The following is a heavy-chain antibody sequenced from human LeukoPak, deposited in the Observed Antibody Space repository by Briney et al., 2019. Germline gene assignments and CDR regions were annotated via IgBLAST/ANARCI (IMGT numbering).Heavy chain of an antibody. J-gene: IGHJ4*02. CDR3: ATGYSSGWYLSY. CDR1: GYTLTELS. D-gene: IGHD6-19*01. CDR2: LDPEDGET. Sequence: ASVKVSCKVSGYTLTELSMHWVRQAPGKGLEWMGGLDPEDGETIYAQKFQGRVTMTEDTSTDTAYMELSSLRSEDTAVYYCATGYSSGWYLSYWGQGTLVTVSS. V-gene: IGHV1-24*01.